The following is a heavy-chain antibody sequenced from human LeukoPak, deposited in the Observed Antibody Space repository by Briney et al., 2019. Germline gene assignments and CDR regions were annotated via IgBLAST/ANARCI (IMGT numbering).Heavy chain of an antibody. CDR1: GFTFSSYA. V-gene: IGHV3-30-3*01. CDR3: ARSLWFGELLIS. CDR2: TSYDGSNK. Sequence: GGSLRLSCAASGFTFSSYAMHWVRQAPGKGLEWVAVTSYDGSNKYYADSVKGRFTISRDNSKNTLYLQMNSLRAEDAAVYYCARSLWFGELLISWGQGTLVTVSS. J-gene: IGHJ5*02. D-gene: IGHD3-10*01.